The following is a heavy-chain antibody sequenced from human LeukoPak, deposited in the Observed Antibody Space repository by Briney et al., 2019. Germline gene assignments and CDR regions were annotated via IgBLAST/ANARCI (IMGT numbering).Heavy chain of an antibody. CDR1: GFSFSNHG. CDR3: ARDALRLGELSLSVLYEIDY. J-gene: IGHJ4*02. D-gene: IGHD3-16*02. CDR2: IWYDGSNK. Sequence: GGSLRLSCAASGFSFSNHGIHWVRQAPGKGLEWVPLIWYDGSNKYYADSVKGRFTISRDDSKNTVYLQMNSLGAEDTSVYYCARDALRLGELSLSVLYEIDYWGQGTLVTVSS. V-gene: IGHV3-33*01.